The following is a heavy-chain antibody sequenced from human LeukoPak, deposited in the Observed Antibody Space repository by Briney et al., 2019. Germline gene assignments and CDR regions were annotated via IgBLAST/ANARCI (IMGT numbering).Heavy chain of an antibody. V-gene: IGHV1-69*13. D-gene: IGHD3-10*01. CDR3: ARDRVLGDTIGYYYGMDV. CDR1: VGTFSSYA. J-gene: IGHJ6*04. Sequence: ASVKVSCKASVGTFSSYAISWVRQAPGQGLEWMGGSIPIFGTANYAQKFQGRVTITADEFTSKAYMELSSLRSEDTAVYYCARDRVLGDTIGYYYGMDVWGKGTTATVSS. CDR2: SIPIFGTA.